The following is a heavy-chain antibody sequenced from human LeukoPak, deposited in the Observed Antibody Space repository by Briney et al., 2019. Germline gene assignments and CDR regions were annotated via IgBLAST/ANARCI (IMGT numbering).Heavy chain of an antibody. CDR1: GFTFSNHW. J-gene: IGHJ3*02. D-gene: IGHD2-8*01. Sequence: PGGSLRLPCVASGFTFSNHWLHWVRQGPGKGLVWVSRINGDGTSTIYADSVKGRFTISRDNAKSTMYLQMNSLRAEDTAVYYCARTGNGGDLDIWGQGTMVTVSS. CDR2: INGDGTST. CDR3: ARTGNGGDLDI. V-gene: IGHV3-74*01.